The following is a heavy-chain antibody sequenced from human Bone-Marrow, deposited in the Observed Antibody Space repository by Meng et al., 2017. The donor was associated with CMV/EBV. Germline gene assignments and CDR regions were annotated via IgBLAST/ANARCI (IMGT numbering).Heavy chain of an antibody. CDR2: INSDGSST. CDR1: GFTFSRYW. V-gene: IGHV3-74*01. Sequence: GESLKISCAASGFTFSRYWMNWVRQAPGKGLVWVSRINSDGSSTSYADSVKGRFTISRDNAKNTLYLQMNSLRAEDTAVYYCARKDGYNQYWGQGTLVTVSS. J-gene: IGHJ4*02. CDR3: ARKDGYNQY. D-gene: IGHD5-24*01.